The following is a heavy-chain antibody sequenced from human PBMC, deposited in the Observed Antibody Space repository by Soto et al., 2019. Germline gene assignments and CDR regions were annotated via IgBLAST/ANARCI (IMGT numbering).Heavy chain of an antibody. CDR2: INHSGST. V-gene: IGHV4-34*01. J-gene: IGHJ4*02. D-gene: IGHD1-1*01. CDR1: GGSFSGYY. CDR3: ARRGALSGTTSSDY. Sequence: SETLSLTCAVYGGSFSGYYWSWIRQPPGKGLEWIGEINHSGSTNYNPSLKSRVTISVDTSKNQFSLKLSSVTAADTAVYYCARRGALSGTTSSDYWGQGTLVTVSS.